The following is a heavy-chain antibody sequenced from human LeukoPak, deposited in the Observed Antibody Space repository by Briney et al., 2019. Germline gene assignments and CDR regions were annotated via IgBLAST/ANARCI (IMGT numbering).Heavy chain of an antibody. J-gene: IGHJ4*02. CDR1: GGSFSGYY. V-gene: IGHV4-34*01. CDR2: INHSGST. Sequence: SETLSLTCAVYGGSFSGYYWSWIRQPPGKGLEWIGEINHSGSTNYNPSLKSRVTISVDTSKNQFSLKLSSVTAADTAVYYCAREEWGLDYWGQGTLVTVSS. D-gene: IGHD3-3*01. CDR3: AREEWGLDY.